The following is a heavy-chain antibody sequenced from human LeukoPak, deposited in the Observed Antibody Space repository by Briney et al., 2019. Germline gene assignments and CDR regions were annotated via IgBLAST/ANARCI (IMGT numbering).Heavy chain of an antibody. CDR1: GFTFSIYW. CDR3: ASLDY. CDR2: INSDGSST. V-gene: IGHV3-74*01. Sequence: PGGCLRLSCAASGFTFSIYWVHWVCQAPGKGLVWVSSINSDGSSTSYADSVKGRFTISRDNAKNTLYLQMNTLRAEDTAVYYCASLDYWGQGTPVTVSS. J-gene: IGHJ4*02.